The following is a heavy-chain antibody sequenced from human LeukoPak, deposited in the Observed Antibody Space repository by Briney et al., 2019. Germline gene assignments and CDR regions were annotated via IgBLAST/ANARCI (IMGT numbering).Heavy chain of an antibody. Sequence: PGGSLRLSCAASGFTFSNYAMSWVRQAPGKGLEWVSTISGSGVNTHYADSVKGRFTISRDNSKNTLYLQMNSLRAEDTAVYYCAKDNYYDSSGYSSGTSFDYWGQGTLVTVSS. CDR1: GFTFSNYA. V-gene: IGHV3-23*01. J-gene: IGHJ4*02. D-gene: IGHD3-22*01. CDR2: ISGSGVNT. CDR3: AKDNYYDSSGYSSGTSFDY.